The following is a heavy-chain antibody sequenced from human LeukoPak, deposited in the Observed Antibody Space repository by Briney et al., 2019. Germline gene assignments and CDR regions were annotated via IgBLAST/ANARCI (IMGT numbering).Heavy chain of an antibody. CDR1: GFTFSNYG. CDR3: ARAPYTTGRSFYFDS. J-gene: IGHJ4*02. Sequence: GGSLRLSCTASGFTFSNYGMHWVRQAPGKGLEWVAVISYDGSNEYYADSVKGRFTISRDNLSNTLYLQMNSLRAEDTALYFCARAPYTTGRSFYFDSWGQGTLVTVSS. CDR2: ISYDGSNE. V-gene: IGHV3-30*03. D-gene: IGHD2-2*02.